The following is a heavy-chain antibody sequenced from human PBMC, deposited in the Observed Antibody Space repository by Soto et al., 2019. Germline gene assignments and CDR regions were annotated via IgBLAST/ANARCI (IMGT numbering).Heavy chain of an antibody. CDR1: GGSISSGGYY. Sequence: QVQLQESGPGLVKPSQTLSLTCTVSGGSISSGGYYWSWTRQHPGKGLEWIGYIYYSGSTYYNPSLKSRVTISVDTSKNQFSLKLSSVTAADTAVYYCARVGHIVVVTATQGAFDIWGQGTMVTVSS. V-gene: IGHV4-31*03. CDR3: ARVGHIVVVTATQGAFDI. D-gene: IGHD2-21*02. J-gene: IGHJ3*02. CDR2: IYYSGST.